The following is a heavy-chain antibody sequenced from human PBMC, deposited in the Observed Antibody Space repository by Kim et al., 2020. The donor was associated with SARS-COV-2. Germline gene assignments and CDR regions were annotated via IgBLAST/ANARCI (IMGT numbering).Heavy chain of an antibody. Sequence: GGSLRLSCAASGFTFSSYGMHWVRQAPGKGLEWVAVISYDGSNKYYADSVKGRFTISRDNSKNTLYLQMNSLRAEDTAVYYCARDDQYCSGGSCYSLRGILRTGHFDYGGQGTLVTVSS. CDR3: ARDDQYCSGGSCYSLRGILRTGHFDY. D-gene: IGHD2-15*01. CDR1: GFTFSSYG. CDR2: ISYDGSNK. V-gene: IGHV3-33*05. J-gene: IGHJ4*02.